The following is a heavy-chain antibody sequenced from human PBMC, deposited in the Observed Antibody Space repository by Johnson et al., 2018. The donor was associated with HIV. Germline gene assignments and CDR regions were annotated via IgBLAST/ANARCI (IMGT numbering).Heavy chain of an antibody. D-gene: IGHD5-18*01. Sequence: PGKGLEWVSVIYTGDSTNYADSVTGRFTISRDNSKNTLYLQMNSLRAEDTAVYYCAKDLSGYSYGYGAFDIWGQGTMVTVSS. CDR3: AKDLSGYSYGYGAFDI. J-gene: IGHJ3*02. V-gene: IGHV3-53*01. CDR2: IYTGDST.